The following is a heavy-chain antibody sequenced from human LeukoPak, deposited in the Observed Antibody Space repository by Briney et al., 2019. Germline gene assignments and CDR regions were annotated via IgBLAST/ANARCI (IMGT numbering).Heavy chain of an antibody. CDR3: ARRFAKDY. CDR2: IKEDGSEK. CDR1: GFSFSGYW. J-gene: IGHJ4*02. D-gene: IGHD3-16*01. Sequence: GGSLRLSCAASGFSFSGYWMTWVRQAPGKGLEWVANIKEDGSEKYYADFVKGRFTISRDNAKNSLDLQMNSLRAEDTAVYYCARRFAKDYWGQGTLVTV. V-gene: IGHV3-7*03.